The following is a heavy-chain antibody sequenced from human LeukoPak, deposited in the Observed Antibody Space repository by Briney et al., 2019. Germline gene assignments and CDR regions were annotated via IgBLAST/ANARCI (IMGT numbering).Heavy chain of an antibody. CDR3: ARHEDRYSSGLGYFDY. Sequence: KSSETLSLTCTVSGGSISSSSYYWGWIRQPPGKGLEWIGSIYYSGSTYYNPSLKSRVTISVDTSKNQFSLKLSSVTAADTAVYYCARHEDRYSSGLGYFDYWGQGTLVTVSS. CDR1: GGSISSSSYY. CDR2: IYYSGST. V-gene: IGHV4-39*01. J-gene: IGHJ4*02. D-gene: IGHD6-19*01.